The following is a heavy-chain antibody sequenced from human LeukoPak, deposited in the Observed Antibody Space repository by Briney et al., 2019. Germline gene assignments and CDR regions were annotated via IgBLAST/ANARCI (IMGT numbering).Heavy chain of an antibody. V-gene: IGHV3-66*02. Sequence: GGSLRLSCAASGFSVSTNYVAWVRQAPGKGLEWVSFIYSGGHTYYPDSVKGRFIISRDPSDNTVYLQMNSLRAEDSAVYYCARAVVTPQFVFDPWGQGTLDTVSS. J-gene: IGHJ5*02. CDR2: IYSGGHT. CDR3: ARAVVTPQFVFDP. D-gene: IGHD4-23*01. CDR1: GFSVSTNY.